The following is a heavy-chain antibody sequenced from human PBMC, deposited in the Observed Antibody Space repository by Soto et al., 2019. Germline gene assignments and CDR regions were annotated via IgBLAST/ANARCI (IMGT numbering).Heavy chain of an antibody. CDR3: ARGGYSTTWDHFDY. J-gene: IGHJ4*02. D-gene: IGHD5-12*01. CDR1: GFSLTTSGVA. V-gene: IGHV2-5*02. CDR2: IYWDDDK. Sequence: SGPTLVNPTQTLTLTCTFSGFSLTTSGVAVGWIRQPPGKALEWLAYIYWDDDKRYSPSLKNRLTITKDTSGNQVVLTMTDMGPVDTATYYCARGGYSTTWDHFDYWGQGTLVTVSS.